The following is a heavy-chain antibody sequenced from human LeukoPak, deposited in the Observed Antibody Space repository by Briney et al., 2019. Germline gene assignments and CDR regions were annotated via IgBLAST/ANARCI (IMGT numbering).Heavy chain of an antibody. CDR2: INHSGDT. V-gene: IGHV4-34*01. Sequence: SETLTHTCAVYGGSFRGYFWTWIRQPPGKGLEWIGEINHSGDTDHHPSLKSRVTMSIDMSKNQFSLNLTSVTAADTAVYYCARGRYSSGWYDGYFQHWGQGALVIVSS. D-gene: IGHD6-19*01. CDR1: GGSFRGYF. J-gene: IGHJ1*01. CDR3: ARGRYSSGWYDGYFQH.